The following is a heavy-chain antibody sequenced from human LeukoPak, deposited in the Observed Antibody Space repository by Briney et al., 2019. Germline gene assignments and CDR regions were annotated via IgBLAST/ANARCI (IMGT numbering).Heavy chain of an antibody. CDR1: VFTFSSYA. D-gene: IGHD3-9*01. Sequence: PGGSLRLSCAASVFTFSSYAMHWVRQAPGKGREWVAVISYDGSNKYYADPVKGRFTISRDNSKNTLYLQMNSLRAEDTAVYYCARTSHQKGDDILTPYYFDYWGQGTLVTVSS. CDR3: ARTSHQKGDDILTPYYFDY. J-gene: IGHJ4*02. V-gene: IGHV3-30-3*01. CDR2: ISYDGSNK.